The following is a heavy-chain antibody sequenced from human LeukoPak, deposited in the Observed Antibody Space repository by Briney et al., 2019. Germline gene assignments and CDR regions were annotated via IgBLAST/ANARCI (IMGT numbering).Heavy chain of an antibody. V-gene: IGHV1-24*01. CDR1: GYTFTSYY. CDR3: ATGVGASIVDY. D-gene: IGHD1-26*01. CDR2: FDPEDGET. J-gene: IGHJ4*02. Sequence: ASVKVSCKASGYTFTSYYMHWVRQAPGKGLEWMGGFDPEDGETIYAQKFQGRVTMTEDTSTDTAYMELSSLRSEDTAVYYCATGVGASIVDYWGQGTLVTVSS.